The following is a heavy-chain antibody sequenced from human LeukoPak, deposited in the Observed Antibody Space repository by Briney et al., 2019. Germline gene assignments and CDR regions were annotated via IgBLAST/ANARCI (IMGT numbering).Heavy chain of an antibody. Sequence: GESLKISCKGSGYSFTSYWIGWVRQMPGKGLEWMWIIYPGDSDTRYSPSFQGQVTISADKSISTAYLQWSSLKASDTAMYYCARHRSRDYYYYYMDVWGKGTTVTVSS. CDR1: GYSFTSYW. CDR3: ARHRSRDYYYYYMDV. CDR2: IYPGDSDT. V-gene: IGHV5-51*01. J-gene: IGHJ6*03.